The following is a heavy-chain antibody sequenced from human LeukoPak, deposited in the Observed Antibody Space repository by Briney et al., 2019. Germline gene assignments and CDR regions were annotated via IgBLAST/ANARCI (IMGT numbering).Heavy chain of an antibody. CDR1: GGSISSGGYC. Sequence: PSETLSLTCTVSGGSISSGGYCWSWIRQHPGKGLEWIGYIYYSGSTYYNPSLKSRVTISVDTSKNQFSLRLSSVTAADTAVYYCARDPSGYFNYWGQGTLATVSS. CDR2: IYYSGST. J-gene: IGHJ4*02. D-gene: IGHD3-22*01. V-gene: IGHV4-31*03. CDR3: ARDPSGYFNY.